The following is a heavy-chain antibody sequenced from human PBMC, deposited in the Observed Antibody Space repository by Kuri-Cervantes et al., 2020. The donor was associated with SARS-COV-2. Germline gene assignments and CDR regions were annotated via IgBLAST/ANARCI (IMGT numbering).Heavy chain of an antibody. J-gene: IGHJ3*01. V-gene: IGHV4-34*01. D-gene: IGHD1-1*01. CDR3: TRHLTMSTLSAFDA. Sequence: SETLSLTCAFYGESFSGYYWNWIRQSPGKGLEWIGEVNHRGSTNYNPSLKSRVTISVDTSKNQFSLKVSSVTAADTAVYYCTRHLTMSTLSAFDAWGQGTMVTDSS. CDR1: GESFSGYY. CDR2: VNHRGST.